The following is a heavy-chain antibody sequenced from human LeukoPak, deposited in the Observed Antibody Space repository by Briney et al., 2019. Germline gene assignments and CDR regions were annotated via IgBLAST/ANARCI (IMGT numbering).Heavy chain of an antibody. CDR2: IKKDGSEK. Sequence: GGSLRLSCATSGFSFSSFWMSWVRQAPGKGLEWVANIKKDGSEKYYVDSVKGRFTISRDNVKNSLYLQMNSLRAEDTGVYYCAGADILTGKSDYWGQGTLVTVSS. CDR1: GFSFSSFW. J-gene: IGHJ4*02. V-gene: IGHV3-7*03. CDR3: AGADILTGKSDY. D-gene: IGHD3-9*01.